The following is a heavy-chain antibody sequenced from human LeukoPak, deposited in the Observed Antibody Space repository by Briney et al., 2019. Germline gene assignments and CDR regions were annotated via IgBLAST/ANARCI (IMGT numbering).Heavy chain of an antibody. CDR3: ATWSNAWEFDY. V-gene: IGHV3-7*05. Sequence: GGSLRLSCAASGFTFSSSWMTWVRQAPGKGLEWVAHINEDGSDKYYVDSVTGRFSISRDNAKNSLYLQMSSLRAEDTAVYYCATWSNAWEFDYWGQGTLVSVSS. J-gene: IGHJ4*02. CDR1: GFTFSSSW. D-gene: IGHD1-26*01. CDR2: INEDGSDK.